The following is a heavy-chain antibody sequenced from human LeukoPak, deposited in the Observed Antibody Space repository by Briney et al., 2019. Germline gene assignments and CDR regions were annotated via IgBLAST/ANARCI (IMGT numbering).Heavy chain of an antibody. Sequence: SETLSLTCTVSGGSIITYYWSWIRQPPGRGLEWIGYIYYSGTTNYNPSLKSRVTISVDTSNNQFSLKLSSVTAADTAVYYCARPSQDSSGYFDAFDIWGQGTMVTVSS. CDR2: IYYSGTT. CDR3: ARPSQDSSGYFDAFDI. V-gene: IGHV4-59*08. J-gene: IGHJ3*02. CDR1: GGSIITYY. D-gene: IGHD3-22*01.